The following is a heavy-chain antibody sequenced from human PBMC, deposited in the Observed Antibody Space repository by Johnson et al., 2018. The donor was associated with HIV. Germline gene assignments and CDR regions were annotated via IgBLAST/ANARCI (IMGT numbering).Heavy chain of an antibody. V-gene: IGHV3-23*04. CDR1: GFTFNIYA. J-gene: IGHJ3*02. CDR2: ITGSGDGT. Sequence: VQLVESGGGLLQPGGSLRLSCAASGFTFNIYAMNWVRQAPGKGLEWVSAITGSGDGTYYADSVTGRFSISRDNAKNSLYLQINSLRAEDTAVYYCARIQYNFWSDPDAFDIWGQGTIVIVSS. D-gene: IGHD3-3*01. CDR3: ARIQYNFWSDPDAFDI.